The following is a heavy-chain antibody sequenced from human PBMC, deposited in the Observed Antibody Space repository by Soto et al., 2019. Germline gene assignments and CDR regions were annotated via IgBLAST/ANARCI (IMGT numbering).Heavy chain of an antibody. D-gene: IGHD3-22*01. V-gene: IGHV1-18*01. J-gene: IGHJ5*02. Sequence: ASVKVSCKASGYTFTSYGISWVRQAPGQGLEWMGWISAYNGNTNYAQKLQGRVTMTTDTSTSTAYMELRSLRSDDTAVYYCARALNYYDSSGYWVNWFDPWGQGTLVTVSS. CDR3: ARALNYYDSSGYWVNWFDP. CDR2: ISAYNGNT. CDR1: GYTFTSYG.